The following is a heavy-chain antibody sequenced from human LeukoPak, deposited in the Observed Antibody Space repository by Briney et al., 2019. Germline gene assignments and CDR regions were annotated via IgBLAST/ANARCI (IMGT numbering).Heavy chain of an antibody. CDR1: GGTFSGYY. V-gene: IGHV4-34*01. D-gene: IGHD3-3*01. Sequence: SETLSLTCAVYGGTFSGYYWSWIRQPPGKRLEWVGESNDSGGTNYNPSLKSRVTISADKSKNQVSLKLTSVTAADTAVYYCARTIFGVVDAFDIWGQGTMVAVSS. CDR3: ARTIFGVVDAFDI. J-gene: IGHJ3*02. CDR2: SNDSGGT.